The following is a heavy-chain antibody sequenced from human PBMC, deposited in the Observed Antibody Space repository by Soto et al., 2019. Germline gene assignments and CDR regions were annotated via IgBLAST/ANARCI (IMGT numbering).Heavy chain of an antibody. V-gene: IGHV4-39*01. CDR3: ARNWNLALVPAAYFDS. CDR1: NFSVLTSIYY. D-gene: IGHD2-2*01. Sequence: PSETLSLTCTVSNFSVLTSIYYWAWIRQPPGKGLEWVGTVYYTGTTYYNPSLQSRVTISIDTSKNQFSLNLNSVTAADTAVYYCARNWNLALVPAAYFDSWGQGTLVNVSS. CDR2: VYYTGTT. J-gene: IGHJ4*02.